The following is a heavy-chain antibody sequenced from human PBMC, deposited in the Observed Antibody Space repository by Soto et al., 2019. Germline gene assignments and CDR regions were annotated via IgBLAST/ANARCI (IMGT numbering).Heavy chain of an antibody. CDR1: GGSITSSDYY. J-gene: IGHJ6*02. Sequence: PSETLSLTCTVSGGSITSSDYYWSWIRQPPGKGLEWIGYIYNSGSTDYNPSLKSRVTISVDTSKSQFSLKLSSVTTADTAVYYCAREGRGYRSGGNAQDVTYDYDTSGLYHYYGMDVWGQGTTVTVSS. V-gene: IGHV4-30-4*01. CDR2: IYNSGST. D-gene: IGHD3-22*01. CDR3: AREGRGYRSGGNAQDVTYDYDTSGLYHYYGMDV.